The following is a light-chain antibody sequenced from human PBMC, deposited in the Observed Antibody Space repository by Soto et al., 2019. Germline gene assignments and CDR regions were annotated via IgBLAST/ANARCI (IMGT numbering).Light chain of an antibody. CDR1: QSVSSNK. CDR2: GAS. Sequence: EIVLTQSPGTLSLSPGERATLSCRASQSVSSNKLAWYQQKPGQAPRLLIYGASDRATGIPGRFSGSGSGTDFSLSISRLEPQDFAVYHCQQYGSSPRTFGQGTKVEIK. CDR3: QQYGSSPRT. J-gene: IGKJ1*01. V-gene: IGKV3-20*01.